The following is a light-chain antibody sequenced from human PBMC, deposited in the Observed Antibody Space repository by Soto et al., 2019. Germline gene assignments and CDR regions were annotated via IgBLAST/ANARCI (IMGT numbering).Light chain of an antibody. Sequence: DIQMTQSPSTLSGSVGYRFTITCRASQTISSWLAWYQQKPGKAPKLLIYKASTLKSGVPSRFSGSGSGTEFTLTISSLQPDDFATYYCQHYNSYSAAFGQGTTGDIK. CDR2: KAS. CDR1: QTISSW. J-gene: IGKJ1*01. V-gene: IGKV1-5*03. CDR3: QHYNSYSAA.